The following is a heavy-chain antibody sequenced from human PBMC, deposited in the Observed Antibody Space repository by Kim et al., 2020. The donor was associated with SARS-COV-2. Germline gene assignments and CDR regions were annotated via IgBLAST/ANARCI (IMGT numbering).Heavy chain of an antibody. V-gene: IGHV1-69*13. CDR2: IIPIFGTA. CDR3: ARSGYSSSWANYYYYGMDV. CDR1: GGTFSSYA. Sequence: SSVKVSCKASGGTFSSYAISWVRQAPGQGLEWMGGIIPIFGTANYAQKFKGRVTITADESTSTAYMELSSLRSEDTDVYYLARSGYSSSWANYYYYGMDVWGQGTTVTVSS. J-gene: IGHJ6*02. D-gene: IGHD6-13*01.